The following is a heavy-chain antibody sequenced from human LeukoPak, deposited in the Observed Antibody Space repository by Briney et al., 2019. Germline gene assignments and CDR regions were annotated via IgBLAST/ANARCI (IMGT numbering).Heavy chain of an antibody. Sequence: GASVKVSCKASGYTFTNYGITWVRQAPGQGLEWMGWISAYNGNTNYAQKLQGRVTMTTDTSTSTAYMELRSLRSDDTAVYYCARDPEGIAVAGTHYFDYWGQGTLVTVSS. CDR2: ISAYNGNT. D-gene: IGHD6-19*01. CDR3: ARDPEGIAVAGTHYFDY. J-gene: IGHJ4*02. CDR1: GYTFTNYG. V-gene: IGHV1-18*01.